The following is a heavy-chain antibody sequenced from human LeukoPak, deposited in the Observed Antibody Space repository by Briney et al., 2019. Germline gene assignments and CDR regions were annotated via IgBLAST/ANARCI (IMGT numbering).Heavy chain of an antibody. CDR3: AKDIGAAAGDAFDI. Sequence: GGSLRLSCAASGFTFADYAMHWVRQAPGKGLEWVSGISWNSGSIGYADSVKGRFTISRDNAKNSLYLQMNSLRAEDTALYYCAKDIGAAAGDAFDIWGQGTMVTVSS. CDR1: GFTFADYA. J-gene: IGHJ3*02. CDR2: ISWNSGSI. V-gene: IGHV3-9*01. D-gene: IGHD6-13*01.